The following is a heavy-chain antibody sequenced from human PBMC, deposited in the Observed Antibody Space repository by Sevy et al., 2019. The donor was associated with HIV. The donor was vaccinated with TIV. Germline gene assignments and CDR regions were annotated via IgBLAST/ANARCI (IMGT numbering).Heavy chain of an antibody. D-gene: IGHD6-19*01. J-gene: IGHJ4*02. CDR3: AGGTYNSGLRLDF. CDR2: ISYDGGNT. V-gene: IGHV3-30-3*01. CDR1: GLTLSDHA. Sequence: GGSLRLSCTASGLTLSDHALHWVRQGPGKGLEWVAVISYDGGNTYYRDSVKGRFTISRDNSMNTLYLQMNNLKVEDTAVYNCAGGTYNSGLRLDFWGQGTLVTVSS.